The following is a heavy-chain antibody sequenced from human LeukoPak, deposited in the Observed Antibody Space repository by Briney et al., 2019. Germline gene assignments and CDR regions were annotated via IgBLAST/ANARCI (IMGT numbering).Heavy chain of an antibody. J-gene: IGHJ4*02. CDR3: ARVYGSSYYFDY. CDR1: GFTFSSYA. CDR2: ISYDGSNK. D-gene: IGHD2-15*01. Sequence: GGSLRLSCAASGFTFSSYAMHWVRQAPGKGLEWVAVISYDGSNKYYADSVKGRFASSRDKSNNTLFLQMNSLRAEDTAIYYCARVYGSSYYFDYWGQGTLVTVSS. V-gene: IGHV3-30*09.